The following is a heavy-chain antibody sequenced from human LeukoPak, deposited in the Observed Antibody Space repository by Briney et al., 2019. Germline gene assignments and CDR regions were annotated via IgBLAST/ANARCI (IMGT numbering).Heavy chain of an antibody. Sequence: PSETLSLTCTVSGDSISNGGYHWTWIRQHPGKGLEWIGYIHYSGNTDSAPSLRSRLTISIDTSKNQFSLRLDSVTVADTAVYYCARHAGPPEYFDDWGQGTLVTVSS. CDR2: IHYSGNT. CDR3: ARHAGPPEYFDD. J-gene: IGHJ4*02. CDR1: GDSISNGGYH. V-gene: IGHV4-31*03.